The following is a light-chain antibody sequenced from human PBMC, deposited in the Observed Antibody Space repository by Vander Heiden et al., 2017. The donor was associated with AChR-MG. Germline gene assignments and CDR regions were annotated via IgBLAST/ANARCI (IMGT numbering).Light chain of an antibody. J-gene: IGLJ1*01. Sequence: QSVLTPPPSASGTPGQRVTISCSGSSSHIGRNAVNWYQQLPRTAPKLLIYSNNQRPSGVPDRFSGSKSGTSASLAISGLQPEDEADYYCAAWDDTLNLYVFGTGTNVAVL. V-gene: IGLV1-44*01. CDR1: SSHIGRNA. CDR3: AAWDDTLNLYV. CDR2: SNN.